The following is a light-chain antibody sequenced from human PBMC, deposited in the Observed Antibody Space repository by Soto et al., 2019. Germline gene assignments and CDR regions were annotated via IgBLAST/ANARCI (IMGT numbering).Light chain of an antibody. CDR2: DAS. CDR1: QSISNW. J-gene: IGKJ1*01. CDR3: QQYKSFPWT. Sequence: DSQMTHSPSTLSASIGDRVTITCRASQSISNWLAWYQQKPGKAPQILIYDASNLESAVPSRFSGFGSETEFTLTISSLQPDDFATYYCQQYKSFPWTFGQGTKVDIK. V-gene: IGKV1-5*01.